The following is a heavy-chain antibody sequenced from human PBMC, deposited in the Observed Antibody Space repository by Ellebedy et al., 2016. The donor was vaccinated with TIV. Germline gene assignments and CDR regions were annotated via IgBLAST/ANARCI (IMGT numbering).Heavy chain of an antibody. Sequence: PGGSLRLSCAASGFTVSSNYMSWVRQAPGKGLEWASVIYSGGSTYYADSVKGRFTISRDNSKNTLYLQMNSLRAEDTAVYYCARGRTGAVFEPYYFDYWGQGTLVTVSS. D-gene: IGHD3-16*01. V-gene: IGHV3-53*01. CDR1: GFTVSSNY. CDR2: IYSGGST. J-gene: IGHJ4*02. CDR3: ARGRTGAVFEPYYFDY.